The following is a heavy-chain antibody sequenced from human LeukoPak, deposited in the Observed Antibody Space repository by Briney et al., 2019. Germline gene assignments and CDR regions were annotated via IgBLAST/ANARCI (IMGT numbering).Heavy chain of an antibody. CDR3: ARGRLYAMDV. CDR2: INHSGST. CDR1: GGSFSGYY. V-gene: IGHV4-34*01. J-gene: IGHJ6*02. D-gene: IGHD5-12*01. Sequence: SETLSLTCAVYGGSFSGYYWSWIRQPPGKGLEWIGEINHSGSTNYNPSLKSRVTISVDTSKNQFSLKLSSVTAADTAVYYCARGRLYAMDVWGQGNTLTVSS.